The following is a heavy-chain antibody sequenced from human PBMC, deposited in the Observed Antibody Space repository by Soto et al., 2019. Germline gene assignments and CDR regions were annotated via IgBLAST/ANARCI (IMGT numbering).Heavy chain of an antibody. CDR3: AKGSRYYGSGSYLGFDP. V-gene: IGHV3-23*01. D-gene: IGHD3-10*01. Sequence: GGSLRLSCVASGFPFSNYYMDWVRQAPGKGLEWVAVISGSEDNIYYADTVKGRFTISRDNSKNTLYLQMNSLRAEDTAVYYCAKGSRYYGSGSYLGFDPWGQGTLVTVSS. CDR2: ISGSEDNI. CDR1: GFPFSNYY. J-gene: IGHJ5*02.